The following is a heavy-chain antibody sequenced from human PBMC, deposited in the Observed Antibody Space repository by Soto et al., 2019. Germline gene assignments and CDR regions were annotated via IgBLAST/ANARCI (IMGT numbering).Heavy chain of an antibody. CDR2: IRSKANSYAT. J-gene: IGHJ4*02. Sequence: PGGSLRLSCAASGFTFSGSAMHWVRQASGKGLEWVGRIRSKANSYATAYAASVKGRFTISRDDSKNTAYLQMNSLKTEDTAVYYCTRRHCSGGGCYSDFDFWGQGSLVTVSS. D-gene: IGHD2-15*01. CDR3: TRRHCSGGGCYSDFDF. CDR1: GFTFSGSA. V-gene: IGHV3-73*01.